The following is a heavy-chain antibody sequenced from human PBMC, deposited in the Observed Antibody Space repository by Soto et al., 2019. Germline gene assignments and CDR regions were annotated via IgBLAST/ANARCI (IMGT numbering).Heavy chain of an antibody. CDR1: GGSVSSGSYY. CDR3: ARAGLGDGSDY. D-gene: IGHD1-26*01. J-gene: IGHJ4*02. CDR2: IYYSGST. V-gene: IGHV4-61*01. Sequence: SETLSLTCTVSGGSVSSGSYYWSWIRQPPGKGLEWIGYIYYSGSTKYNPSLKSRVTISVDTSKNQFSLKLSSVTAADTTVYYCARAGLGDGSDYWGQGTLVTVSS.